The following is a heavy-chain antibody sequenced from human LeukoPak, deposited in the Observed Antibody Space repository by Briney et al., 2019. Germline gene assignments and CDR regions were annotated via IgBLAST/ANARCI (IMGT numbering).Heavy chain of an antibody. D-gene: IGHD5-12*01. CDR1: GGSVSSGSYY. J-gene: IGHJ4*02. Sequence: PSETLSLTCTVSGGSVSSGSYYWSWIRQPPGKGLEWIGYIYYSGSTNYNPSLKSRVTISVDTSKNQFSLKLSSVTAADTAVYYCASADSGYDLYFDYWGQGTLVTVSS. CDR2: IYYSGST. V-gene: IGHV4-61*01. CDR3: ASADSGYDLYFDY.